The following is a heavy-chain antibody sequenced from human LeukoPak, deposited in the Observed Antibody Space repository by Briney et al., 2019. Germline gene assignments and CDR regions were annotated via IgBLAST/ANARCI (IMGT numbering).Heavy chain of an antibody. D-gene: IGHD4-17*01. J-gene: IGHJ4*02. CDR3: ARRGATVTDD. CDR1: GFTFSGYW. Sequence: PGGSLRLSCAASGFTFSGYWMSWVRQAPGKGLEWVANIKQDGSEKYYVDSVKGRFTISRDNAKNSVYLQMNSLRAEETAVYYCARRGATVTDDWGQGTLVTVSA. V-gene: IGHV3-7*01. CDR2: IKQDGSEK.